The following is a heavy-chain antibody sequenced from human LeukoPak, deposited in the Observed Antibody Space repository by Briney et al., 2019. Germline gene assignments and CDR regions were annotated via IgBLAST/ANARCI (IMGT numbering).Heavy chain of an antibody. J-gene: IGHJ4*02. Sequence: GGSLRLSCAASGFTFSSYWMSWVRQAPGKGLEWVANIKQDGSEKYYVDSVKGRFTISRDNAKNPLYLQMNSLRAEDTAVYYCARVLGYCSSTSCHFDYWGQGTLVTVSS. CDR2: IKQDGSEK. V-gene: IGHV3-7*01. CDR3: ARVLGYCSSTSCHFDY. CDR1: GFTFSSYW. D-gene: IGHD2-2*01.